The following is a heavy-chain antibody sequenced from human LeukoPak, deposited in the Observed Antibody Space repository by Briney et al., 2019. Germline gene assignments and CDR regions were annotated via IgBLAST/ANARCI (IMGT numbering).Heavy chain of an antibody. CDR2: MSPNSGDT. CDR3: ARGPPNWGYGY. CDR1: RYTFTSYD. J-gene: IGHJ4*02. Sequence: ASVKVSCKASRYTFTSYDFNWVRQATGQRPEWMGWMSPNSGDTGYAQKFQDRVTMTRNTSISTAYMELSSLRSDDTAVYYCARGPPNWGYGYWGPGTLVTVSS. D-gene: IGHD7-27*01. V-gene: IGHV1-8*01.